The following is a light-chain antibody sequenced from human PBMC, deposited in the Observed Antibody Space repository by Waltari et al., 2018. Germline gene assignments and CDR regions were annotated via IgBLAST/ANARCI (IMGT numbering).Light chain of an antibody. V-gene: IGKV1-39*01. J-gene: IGKJ2*01. CDR1: QSISSY. CDR2: GAS. CDR3: QESYGLPYT. Sequence: DIQMTQSPSSLSASVGDRATITCRASQSISSYLNWYQQKPGKAPKLLIYGASTLQSGVPSRFSGSGSGTDFTLTISSLQPEDFATYYCQESYGLPYTFGQGTKLEIK.